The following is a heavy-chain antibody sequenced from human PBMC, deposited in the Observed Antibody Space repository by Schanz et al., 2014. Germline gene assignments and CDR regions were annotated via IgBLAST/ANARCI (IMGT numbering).Heavy chain of an antibody. D-gene: IGHD2-15*01. CDR3: AKGMGYCSGGTCYDYYYYGLDV. CDR2: ISHSGGSK. J-gene: IGHJ6*02. CDR1: GFTFNSYA. V-gene: IGHV3-23*01. Sequence: DVQLLESGGGLVQPGGSLRLSCAASGFTFNSYAMTWVRQAPGKGLEWASSISHSGGSKYYADSVKGRFTISRDNSENTLYLQMNSLSADDSAVFYCAKGMGYCSGGTCYDYYYYGLDVWGRGTTVTVSS.